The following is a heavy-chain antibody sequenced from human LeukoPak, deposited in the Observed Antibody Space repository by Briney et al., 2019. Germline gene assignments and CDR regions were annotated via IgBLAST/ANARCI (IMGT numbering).Heavy chain of an antibody. J-gene: IGHJ5*02. Sequence: GASVKVSCKASGYTFTSYGISWVRQAPGQGLEWMGWISAYNGNTNYAQKLQGRVTMTTDTSTSTAYMELRSLRSDDTAVYYCARAIVVVPASNWFDPWGQGTLVTVSS. CDR1: GYTFTSYG. V-gene: IGHV1-18*01. CDR3: ARAIVVVPASNWFDP. CDR2: ISAYNGNT. D-gene: IGHD2-2*01.